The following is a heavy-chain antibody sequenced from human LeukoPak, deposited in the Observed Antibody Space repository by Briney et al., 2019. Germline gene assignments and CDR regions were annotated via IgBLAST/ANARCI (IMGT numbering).Heavy chain of an antibody. CDR2: MNPNSGYT. CDR1: VYTFTTYD. J-gene: IGHJ4*02. D-gene: IGHD6-19*01. V-gene: IGHV1-8*03. CDR3: ARVAGSIDY. Sequence: GPSVKLSSTASVYTFTTYDINWVRQATGQGLEWMGWMNPNSGYTGYAQKFQGRVTITRDTSISTAYMELSSLRSEDTAVYYCARVAGSIDYWGQGTLVTVSS.